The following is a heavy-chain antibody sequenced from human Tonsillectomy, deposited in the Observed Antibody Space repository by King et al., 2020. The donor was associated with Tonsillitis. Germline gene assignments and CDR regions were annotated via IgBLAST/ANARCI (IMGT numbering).Heavy chain of an antibody. V-gene: IGHV4-61*02. CDR1: GGSISSGSYY. Sequence: VQLQESGPGLVKPSQTLSLTCTVSGGSISSGSYYWSWIRQPAGKGLEWIGRINSSGRTNYNPSLKSRVTMSVDTSTNQFSLKLSSVTAADTAVYYCARVVAEVFYYYYMDVWGKGTTVTVSS. CDR2: INSSGRT. J-gene: IGHJ6*03. D-gene: IGHD2-15*01. CDR3: ARVVAEVFYYYYMDV.